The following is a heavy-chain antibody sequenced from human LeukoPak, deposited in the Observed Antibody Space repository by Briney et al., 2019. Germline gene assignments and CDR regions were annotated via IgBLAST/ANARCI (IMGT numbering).Heavy chain of an antibody. CDR3: ATIKRGFIYGYFDF. V-gene: IGHV4-59*11. Sequence: SETLSLSCTVSGGSISSHYWSWIRQPPGTGLEWIAYLLNSVNTKDNPSLQSRLSLSADTSKNQFSLRLSSVTAADTAVYYCATIKRGFIYGYFDFWGQGIKVTVSS. CDR1: GGSISSHY. J-gene: IGHJ4*02. D-gene: IGHD5-18*01. CDR2: LLNSVNT.